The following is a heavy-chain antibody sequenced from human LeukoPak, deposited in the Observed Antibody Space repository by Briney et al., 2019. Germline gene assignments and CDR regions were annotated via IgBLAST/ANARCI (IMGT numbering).Heavy chain of an antibody. J-gene: IGHJ6*02. CDR2: ISYDGSNK. CDR1: GFTFSSYA. D-gene: IGHD3-10*01. Sequence: GRSLRLSCAASGFTFSSYAMHWVRQAPGKGLEWVAVISYDGSNKYYADSVKGRFTISRDNSKNTLYLQMNSLRAEDTAVYYCALEGYYGSGSYYLGPSYYYYYGMDVWGQGTTVTVSS. CDR3: ALEGYYGSGSYYLGPSYYYYYGMDV. V-gene: IGHV3-30*04.